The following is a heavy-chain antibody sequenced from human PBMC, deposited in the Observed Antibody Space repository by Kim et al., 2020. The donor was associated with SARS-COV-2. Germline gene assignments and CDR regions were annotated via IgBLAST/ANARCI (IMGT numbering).Heavy chain of an antibody. V-gene: IGHV3-48*03. CDR3: ASRDGFGSGRFRTWYY. D-gene: IGHD6-19*01. CDR1: GITFSTYD. Sequence: GGSLRLSCVASGITFSTYDMNWVRQVPGKGLEWVSYISTSGTTIYYADSVKGRFTISRDNAKKSLYLQMNNLRAEDAALYYCASRDGFGSGRFRTWYYWGQGTLVTASS. CDR2: ISTSGTTI. J-gene: IGHJ4*02.